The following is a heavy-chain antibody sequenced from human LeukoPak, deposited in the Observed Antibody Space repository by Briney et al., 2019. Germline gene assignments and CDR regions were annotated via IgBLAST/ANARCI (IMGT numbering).Heavy chain of an antibody. Sequence: LGGSLRLSCAASGFTFDDYAMHWVRQAPGKGLEWVSGISWNSGSIGYADSVKGRFTISRDNAKNSLYLQMNSLRAEDTALYSCAKDMSQFPPWSSFDYWGQGTLVTVSS. CDR3: AKDMSQFPPWSSFDY. D-gene: IGHD2-8*01. CDR1: GFTFDDYA. V-gene: IGHV3-9*01. J-gene: IGHJ4*02. CDR2: ISWNSGSI.